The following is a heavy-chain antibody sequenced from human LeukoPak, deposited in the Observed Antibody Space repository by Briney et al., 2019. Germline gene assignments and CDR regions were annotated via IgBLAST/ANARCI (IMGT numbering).Heavy chain of an antibody. V-gene: IGHV3-30*18. D-gene: IGHD3-22*01. Sequence: PGRSLRLSCAASGFTFSSYGMHWVRQAPGKGLEWVAVISYDGSNKYYADSVKGRFTISRDNSKNTLYLQMNSLRAEDTAVYYCAKGLYYYDSSGYYYTDYFDYWGQGTLVTVSS. CDR3: AKGLYYYDSSGYYYTDYFDY. CDR1: GFTFSSYG. CDR2: ISYDGSNK. J-gene: IGHJ4*02.